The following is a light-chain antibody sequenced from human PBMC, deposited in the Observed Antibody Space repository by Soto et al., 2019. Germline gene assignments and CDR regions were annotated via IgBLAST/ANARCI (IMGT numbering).Light chain of an antibody. V-gene: IGLV2-8*01. Sequence: QSALTQPPSASGSPGQSVTISCTGTSSDVGGYNYVSWYQQHPGKAHKLMIYEVIKRPSGVPDRFSGSKSGNTASLTFSGLQAEDEADYYCSSYAGSNNYVFGTGTKVTVL. CDR3: SSYAGSNNYV. CDR1: SSDVGGYNY. J-gene: IGLJ1*01. CDR2: EVI.